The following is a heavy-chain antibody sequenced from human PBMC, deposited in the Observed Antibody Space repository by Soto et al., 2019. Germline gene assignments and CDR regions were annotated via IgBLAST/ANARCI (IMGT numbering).Heavy chain of an antibody. D-gene: IGHD5-18*01. J-gene: IGHJ4*02. CDR3: VRAIGGYSYGYSFDF. Sequence: PGGSLRLSCAASGFTFSDHYMDWVRQAPGKGLEWVGRSRNKANSYTTEYAASVEGRFTISRDDSKNSLYLQMNSLKTEDTAVYYCVRAIGGYSYGYSFDFWGQGTLVTVSS. CDR2: SRNKANSYTT. CDR1: GFTFSDHY. V-gene: IGHV3-72*01.